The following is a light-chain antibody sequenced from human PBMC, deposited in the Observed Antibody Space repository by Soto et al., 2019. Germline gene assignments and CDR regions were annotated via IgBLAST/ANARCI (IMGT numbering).Light chain of an antibody. J-gene: IGKJ1*01. CDR2: EAS. CDR3: QQFNSKVWT. V-gene: IGKV1-5*01. Sequence: DIQMTQSPSTLSASVGDTVTITCRASQSVSRWLNWYQQKSGKAPRLLIYEASNLEISVPSRFSGSGSGTEFILTINSLQPADSATYYCQQFNSKVWTFGQATKVEI. CDR1: QSVSRW.